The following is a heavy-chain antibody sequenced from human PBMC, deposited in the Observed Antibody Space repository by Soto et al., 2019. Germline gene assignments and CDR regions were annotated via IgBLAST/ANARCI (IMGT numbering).Heavy chain of an antibody. V-gene: IGHV4-34*01. J-gene: IGHJ4*02. CDR3: ARGPYMDIVATVYFDY. D-gene: IGHD5-12*01. CDR1: GGSFSGYY. CDR2: INHSGST. Sequence: QVQLQQWGAGLLKPSETLSLTCAVYGGSFSGYYWSWIRQPPGKGLEWIGEINHSGSTDYNPSLKIRVTISVDTSKNQFSLKLSSVTAADTAVYYCARGPYMDIVATVYFDYWGQGTLVTVSS.